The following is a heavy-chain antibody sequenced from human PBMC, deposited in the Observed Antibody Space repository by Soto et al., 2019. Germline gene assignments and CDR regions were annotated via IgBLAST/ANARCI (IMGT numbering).Heavy chain of an antibody. J-gene: IGHJ6*03. V-gene: IGHV3-23*01. CDR2: ISGSGSNT. Sequence: GGSLRLSCAASGFTFSSYAMNWVRQAPGKGLEWVSLISGSGSNTDYADSVKGRFTISRDISKNTLYLQMNSLRAEDTAVYYCAKGSSSSWTYFYYHYMDVWGKGTTVTVSS. CDR3: AKGSSSSWTYFYYHYMDV. D-gene: IGHD6-13*01. CDR1: GFTFSSYA.